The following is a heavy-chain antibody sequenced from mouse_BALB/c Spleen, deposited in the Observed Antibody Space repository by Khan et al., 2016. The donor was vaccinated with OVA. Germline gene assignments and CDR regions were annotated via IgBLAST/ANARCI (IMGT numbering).Heavy chain of an antibody. CDR2: INPSTGYT. Sequence: QVQLKQSGAELAKPGASVKMSCKASGYTFTSYWMHWVKQRPGQGLEWIGYINPSTGYTEYNQKFKDKATLTADKSSSTAYMQLSSLTSEDSAVYYCARYYDYDWGQGPLVTVSA. CDR1: GYTFTSYW. CDR3: ARYYDYD. D-gene: IGHD2-4*01. J-gene: IGHJ3*01. V-gene: IGHV1-7*01.